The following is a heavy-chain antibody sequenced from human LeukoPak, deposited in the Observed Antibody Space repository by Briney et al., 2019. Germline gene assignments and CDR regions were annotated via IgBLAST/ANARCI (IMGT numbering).Heavy chain of an antibody. CDR2: IYYSGST. D-gene: IGHD6-13*01. J-gene: IGHJ4*02. Sequence: SETLSLTCTVSGGSISSSSYYWGWIRQPPGKGLEWIGSIYYSGSTYYNPSLKSRVTISVDTSKNQFSLKLSSVTAADTAVYYCARILPRGIAADYWGQGTLVTVSS. CDR3: ARILPRGIAADY. CDR1: GGSISSSSYY. V-gene: IGHV4-39*01.